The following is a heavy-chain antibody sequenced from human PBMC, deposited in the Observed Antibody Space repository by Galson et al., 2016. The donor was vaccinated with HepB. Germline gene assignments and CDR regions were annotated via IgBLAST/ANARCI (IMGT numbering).Heavy chain of an antibody. D-gene: IGHD1-26*01. CDR2: IYYSGST. Sequence: SETLSLTCTVSGGSISGYHWSWIRQPPGKGLEWIGYIYYSGSTNYNPSLKSRVTISVDTSKNQFSLKLSSVTAADTAVYYCARVVSGVVGATRPFDVWGQGTLVTVSS. CDR1: GGSISGYH. V-gene: IGHV4-59*01. J-gene: IGHJ3*01. CDR3: ARVVSGVVGATRPFDV.